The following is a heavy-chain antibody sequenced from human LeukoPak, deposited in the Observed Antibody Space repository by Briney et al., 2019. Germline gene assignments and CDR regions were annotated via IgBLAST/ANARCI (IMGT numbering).Heavy chain of an antibody. CDR2: ISSSSSYI. Sequence: GGSLRLSCAASGFTLSSYSMNWVRQAPGKGLEWVPSISSSSSYIYYADSVKGRFTISRDNAKNSLYLQMNSLRAEDTAVYYCARSFLSIAAAATDYWGQGTLVTVSS. CDR1: GFTLSSYS. D-gene: IGHD6-13*01. J-gene: IGHJ4*02. V-gene: IGHV3-21*01. CDR3: ARSFLSIAAAATDY.